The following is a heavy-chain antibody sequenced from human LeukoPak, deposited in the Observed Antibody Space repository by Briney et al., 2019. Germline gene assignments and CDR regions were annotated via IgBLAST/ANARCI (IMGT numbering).Heavy chain of an antibody. D-gene: IGHD6-13*01. CDR2: IKQDGSEK. CDR3: ARGRLGSSWSSLYYFDY. Sequence: GGSLRLSCAASGFTFSSYWRSWVRQAPGKGLEWVANIKQDGSEKYYVDSVKGRFTISRDNAKNSLYLQMNSLRAEDTAVYYCARGRLGSSWSSLYYFDYWGQGTLVTVSS. V-gene: IGHV3-7*01. J-gene: IGHJ4*02. CDR1: GFTFSSYW.